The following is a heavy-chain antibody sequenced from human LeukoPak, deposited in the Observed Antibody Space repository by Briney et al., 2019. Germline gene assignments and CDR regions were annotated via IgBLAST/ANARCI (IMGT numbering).Heavy chain of an antibody. Sequence: PGGSLRLSSAASGFAFSNYAMTWVRQAPGKGLQWVSTINYSGRDTYYTDSVKGRFIISRDNSKNTLFLQMISLRHEDTAVYYCSKGPSRSSAAGTPHEWGQGSLVTVSS. CDR2: INYSGRDT. D-gene: IGHD6-13*01. J-gene: IGHJ4*02. CDR3: SKGPSRSSAAGTPHE. CDR1: GFAFSNYA. V-gene: IGHV3-23*01.